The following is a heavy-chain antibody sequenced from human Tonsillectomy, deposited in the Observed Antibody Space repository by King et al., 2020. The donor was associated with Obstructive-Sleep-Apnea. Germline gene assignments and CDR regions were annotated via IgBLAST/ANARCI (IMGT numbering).Heavy chain of an antibody. D-gene: IGHD4-23*01. CDR2: ISGSGGYT. CDR1: GFTFTHYA. V-gene: IGHV3-23*04. J-gene: IGHJ5*02. CDR3: AKEDYGGSSLEVRRFDP. Sequence: VQLVESGGGLAQPGGSLRLSCAVSGFTFTHYAMGWVRPVPGKGLQLVSVISGSGGYTFYAYSEKGRFTTSSDNSKNTVYLQMNSLRDDDTAVYYCAKEDYGGSSLEVRRFDPWGQGTLVTVSS.